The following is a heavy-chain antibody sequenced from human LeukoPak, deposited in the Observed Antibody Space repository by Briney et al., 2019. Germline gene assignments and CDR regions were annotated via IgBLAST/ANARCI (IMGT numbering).Heavy chain of an antibody. CDR3: ARTVQGDFWSGGHFDY. CDR2: INHSGST. D-gene: IGHD3-3*01. CDR1: GGSISSYY. Sequence: SQTLSLTCTVSGGSISSYYWSWIRQPPGKGLEWIGEINHSGSTNYNPSLKSRVTISVDTSKNQFSLKLSSVTAADTAVYYCARTVQGDFWSGGHFDYWGQGNVHRLF. J-gene: IGHJ4*02. V-gene: IGHV4-34*01.